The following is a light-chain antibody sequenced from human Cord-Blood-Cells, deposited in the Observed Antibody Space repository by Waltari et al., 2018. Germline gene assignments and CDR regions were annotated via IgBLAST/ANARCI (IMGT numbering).Light chain of an antibody. CDR2: DAS. V-gene: IGKV3-11*01. J-gene: IGKJ5*01. CDR1: QSVSSY. CDR3: QQRSNWIT. Sequence: EIVLTQSPATLSLSPGERATLSCRASQSVSSYLAWYQQKPGQAPRLPIYDASNRATGITARFSGSGSGTDFTLTISSLEPEDFAVYYCQQRSNWITFGQGTRLEIK.